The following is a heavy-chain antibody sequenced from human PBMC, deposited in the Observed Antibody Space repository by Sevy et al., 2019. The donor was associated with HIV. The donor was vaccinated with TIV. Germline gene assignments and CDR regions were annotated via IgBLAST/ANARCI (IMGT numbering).Heavy chain of an antibody. J-gene: IGHJ5*02. CDR1: DGSFSGYY. CDR3: ARSPPVVVVPGAPSWFDP. V-gene: IGHV4-34*01. Sequence: SETLSLTCAVHDGSFSGYYWNWIRQLPGKGLEWIGEINESGITYYNPSLKSRFTISVDTSTKQFSLKLNSVTAVDSAVYCCARSPPVVVVPGAPSWFDPWGQGTLVTVSS. CDR2: INESGIT. D-gene: IGHD2-2*01.